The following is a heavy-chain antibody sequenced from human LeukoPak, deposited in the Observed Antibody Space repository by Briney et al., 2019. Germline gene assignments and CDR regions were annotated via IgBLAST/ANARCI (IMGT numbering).Heavy chain of an antibody. D-gene: IGHD5-24*01. CDR1: GGSISSYY. J-gene: IGHJ4*02. CDR2: IYYSGST. V-gene: IGHV4-59*08. Sequence: PSETLSLTCTASGGSISSYYWSWIRQPPGKGLEWIGYIYYSGSTNYNPSLKSRVTTSVDMSNNQFSLKLSSVTAADTAVYYCARRGDGYNQGVWYFDYWGQGTLVTVSS. CDR3: ARRGDGYNQGVWYFDY.